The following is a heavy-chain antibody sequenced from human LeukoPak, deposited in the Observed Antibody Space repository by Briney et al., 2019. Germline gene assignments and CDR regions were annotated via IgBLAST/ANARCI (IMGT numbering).Heavy chain of an antibody. Sequence: SETLSLTCGVSGGSISSTNWWSWVRQPPGQGLEWIGEISLTGETNYNPSLKSRVTISVDKSKNQFSLKLTSVTAADTAVYYCARVTTVAAAGNSFDFWGQGTLVTVSS. CDR1: GGSISSTNW. D-gene: IGHD6-13*01. J-gene: IGHJ4*02. CDR2: ISLTGET. CDR3: ARVTTVAAAGNSFDF. V-gene: IGHV4-4*02.